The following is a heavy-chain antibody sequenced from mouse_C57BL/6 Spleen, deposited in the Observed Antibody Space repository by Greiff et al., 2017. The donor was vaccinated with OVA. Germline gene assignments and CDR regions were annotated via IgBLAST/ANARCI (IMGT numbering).Heavy chain of an antibody. J-gene: IGHJ4*01. CDR1: GFNIKDDY. V-gene: IGHV14-4*01. Sequence: VQLQQSGAELVRPGASVKLSCTASGFNIKDDYMHWVKQRPDQGLEWIGWIDPENGDTEYASKFQGKATITADTSSNTAYLQLSSLTSEDTAVYYCTKGTAQATRAMDYWGQGTSVTVSS. CDR2: IDPENGDT. CDR3: TKGTAQATRAMDY. D-gene: IGHD3-2*02.